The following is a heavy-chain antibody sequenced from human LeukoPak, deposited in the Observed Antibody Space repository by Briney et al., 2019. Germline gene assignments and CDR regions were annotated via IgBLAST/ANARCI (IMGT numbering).Heavy chain of an antibody. CDR2: ISAGGRT. D-gene: IGHD4-23*01. CDR3: TRGGHDYGGSFDT. J-gene: IGHJ5*02. Sequence: PSETLSLTCAISGASIASGSYHWDWIRQPAGSRPEYIGRISAGGRTNYNPSLKSRLTISMDTSKNHVSLRLSSVTAAYTAVYYCTRGGHDYGGSFDTWGQGTLVTVSS. CDR1: GASIASGSYH. V-gene: IGHV4-61*02.